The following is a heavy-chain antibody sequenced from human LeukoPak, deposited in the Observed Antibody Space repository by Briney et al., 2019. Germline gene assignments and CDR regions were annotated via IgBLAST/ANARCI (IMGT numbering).Heavy chain of an antibody. V-gene: IGHV3-74*01. J-gene: IGHJ4*02. Sequence: GGSLRLSCATSGFTFSTFWMHWVRQAPGKGLVWASRINHDGSSTNYADSVKGRFTISRDNAKNTLYLQMNSLRAEDTAVYYCVRDWGYDSSGYWQKYFDTWGQGTLVTVSS. D-gene: IGHD3-22*01. CDR3: VRDWGYDSSGYWQKYFDT. CDR1: GFTFSTFW. CDR2: INHDGSST.